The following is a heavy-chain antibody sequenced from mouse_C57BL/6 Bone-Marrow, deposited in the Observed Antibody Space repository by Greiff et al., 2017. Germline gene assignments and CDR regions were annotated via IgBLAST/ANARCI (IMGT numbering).Heavy chain of an antibody. D-gene: IGHD2-4*01. Sequence: VQLQQSGAELVRPGTSVKVSCKASGYAFTNYLIEWVKQRPGQGLEWIGVINPGSGGTNYNEKFKGKATLTADKSSSTAYMQLSILTSEDSAVYFCAIRRYDYTFDYWGQGTTLTVSS. J-gene: IGHJ2*01. CDR3: AIRRYDYTFDY. V-gene: IGHV1-54*01. CDR1: GYAFTNYL. CDR2: INPGSGGT.